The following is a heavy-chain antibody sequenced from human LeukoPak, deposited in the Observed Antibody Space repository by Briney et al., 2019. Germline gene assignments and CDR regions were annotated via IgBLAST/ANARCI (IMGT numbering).Heavy chain of an antibody. D-gene: IGHD3-10*01. CDR3: ARDRVGYYGSGSYVGPNWFDP. CDR1: GFTFSSYS. Sequence: GGSLRVSCAASGFTFSSYSMNWVRQAPGKGLEWVSYISSSSSTIYYADSVKGRFTISRDNARNSLYLQMNSLRDEDTAVYYCARDRVGYYGSGSYVGPNWFDPWGQGTLVTVSS. CDR2: ISSSSSTI. V-gene: IGHV3-48*02. J-gene: IGHJ5*02.